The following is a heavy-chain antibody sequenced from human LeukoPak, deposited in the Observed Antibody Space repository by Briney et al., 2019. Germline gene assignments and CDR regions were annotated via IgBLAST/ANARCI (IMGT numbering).Heavy chain of an antibody. V-gene: IGHV3-7*01. J-gene: IGHJ4*02. CDR1: GLTFNNYW. CDR3: AREILGGFNPGAY. D-gene: IGHD1-14*01. Sequence: GGSLRLSCAASGLTFNNYWMSWVRQAPGEGLEWVAYINQDGSQKYYVDSVKGRFTISRDNARNSLYLQMNSLIAEDTAVYYCAREILGGFNPGAYWGQGTLVTVSS. CDR2: INQDGSQK.